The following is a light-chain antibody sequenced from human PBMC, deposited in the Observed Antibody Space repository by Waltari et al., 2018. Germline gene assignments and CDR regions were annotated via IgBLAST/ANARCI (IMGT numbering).Light chain of an antibody. J-gene: IGLJ3*02. CDR2: EVR. V-gene: IGLV2-14*01. CDR1: SSHVRAYDS. CDR3: TSYTTSGTWV. Sequence: QSALTQPASVSGSPGQSTTTSCPGTSSHVRAYDSVSWYKQNPGKAPQLIIYEVRDRPPGVPNRFSGSKSGYTAFLTISGLQAEDEADYYCTSYTTSGTWVFGGGTKLTVL.